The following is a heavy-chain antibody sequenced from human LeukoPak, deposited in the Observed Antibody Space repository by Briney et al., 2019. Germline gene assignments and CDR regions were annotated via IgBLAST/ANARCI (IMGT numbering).Heavy chain of an antibody. CDR3: AILLSDLQYSNLPDGVDY. V-gene: IGHV3-9*01. CDR1: GFTFDDYA. J-gene: IGHJ4*02. Sequence: PGGSLRLSCAASGFTFDDYAMHWVRQAPGKGLEWVSGISWNSGSIGYADSVKGRFTISRDNAKNSLYLQMNSLRAEDTAVYYCAILLSDLQYSNLPDGVDYWGQGTLVTVSS. CDR2: ISWNSGSI. D-gene: IGHD4-11*01.